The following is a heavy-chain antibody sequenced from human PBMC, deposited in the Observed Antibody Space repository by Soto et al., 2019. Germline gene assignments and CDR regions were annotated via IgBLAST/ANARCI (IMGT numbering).Heavy chain of an antibody. Sequence: GGSLRLSCAASGFTFSSYSMNWVRQAPGKGLEGVSYISSSSSTIYYADSVKGRFTISRDNAKNSLYLQMNSLRDEDTAVYSCARGGGGLKSDFSSSSDYWGQGPLVTVSS. CDR1: GFTFSSYS. D-gene: IGHD6-6*01. CDR3: ARGGGGLKSDFSSSSDY. J-gene: IGHJ4*02. V-gene: IGHV3-48*02. CDR2: ISSSSSTI.